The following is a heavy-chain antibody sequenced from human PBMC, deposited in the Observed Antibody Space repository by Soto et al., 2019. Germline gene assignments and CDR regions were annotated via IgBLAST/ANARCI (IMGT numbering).Heavy chain of an antibody. V-gene: IGHV1-58*01. J-gene: IGHJ4*02. D-gene: IGHD3-22*01. CDR3: AADLIYDSSGYYQLPLAY. Sequence: QKQLVQSGPEVKKPGTSVKVSCKASGFTFTSSAVQWVRQARGQRLEWIGWIVVGSGNTYYAQKFQERVTITRDMSTSTVYMELSSLRSEDTAVYYCAADLIYDSSGYYQLPLAYWGQGTLVTVSS. CDR2: IVVGSGNT. CDR1: GFTFTSSA.